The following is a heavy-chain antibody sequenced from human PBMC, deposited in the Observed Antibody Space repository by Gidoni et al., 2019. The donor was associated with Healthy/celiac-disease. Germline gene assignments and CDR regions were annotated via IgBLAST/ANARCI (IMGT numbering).Heavy chain of an antibody. CDR2: ISSNGGST. CDR3: VKDRRHYYDSSGPFDY. V-gene: IGHV3-64D*09. J-gene: IGHJ4*02. Sequence: EVQLVESGGGLVQPGGSLRLSCSASGFTFSSYAMHWVRQAPGKGLEYVSAISSNGGSTYYADSVKGRFTISRDNSKNTLYLQMSSLRAEDTAVYYCVKDRRHYYDSSGPFDYWGQGTLVTVSS. D-gene: IGHD3-22*01. CDR1: GFTFSSYA.